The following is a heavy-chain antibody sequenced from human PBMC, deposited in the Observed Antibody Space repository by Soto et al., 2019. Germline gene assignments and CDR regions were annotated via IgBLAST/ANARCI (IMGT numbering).Heavy chain of an antibody. CDR1: GFTFSNAW. D-gene: IGHD1-1*01. V-gene: IGHV3-15*01. CDR2: IKSKTDGGTT. CDR3: TTAKLERRLLGV. Sequence: RRLSCAASGFTFSNAWMSWVRQAPGKGLEWVGRIKSKTDGGTTDYAAPVKGRFTISRDESKNTLYLQMNSLKTEDTAVYYCTTAKLERRLLGVWGQGXTVTVYS. J-gene: IGHJ6*02.